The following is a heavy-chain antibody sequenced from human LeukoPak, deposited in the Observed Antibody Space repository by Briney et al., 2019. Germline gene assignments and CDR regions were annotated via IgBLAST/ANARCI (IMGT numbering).Heavy chain of an antibody. Sequence: GGSLRPSCAASGFTFSSYAMSWVRQAPGKGLEWVSAISGSGGSTYYADSVKGRFTISRDNSKNTLYLQMNSLRAEDTAVYYCAKDLYYYDSSGYYHPDAFDIWGQGTMVTVSS. D-gene: IGHD3-22*01. CDR2: ISGSGGST. CDR1: GFTFSSYA. J-gene: IGHJ3*02. V-gene: IGHV3-23*01. CDR3: AKDLYYYDSSGYYHPDAFDI.